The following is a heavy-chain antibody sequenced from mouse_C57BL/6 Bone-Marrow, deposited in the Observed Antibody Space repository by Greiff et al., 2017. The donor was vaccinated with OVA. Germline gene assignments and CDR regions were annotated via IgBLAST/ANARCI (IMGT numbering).Heavy chain of an antibody. D-gene: IGHD2-4*01. CDR1: GFSLTSYG. V-gene: IGHV2-5*01. J-gene: IGHJ4*01. CDR2: IWRGGST. CDR3: AKKRDYDYAYYAMDY. Sequence: VQLQQSGPGLVQPSQSLSITCTVSGFSLTSYGVHWVRQSPGKGLEWLGVIWRGGSTDYNAAFMSRLSITKDNSKSQVFFKMNSLQADDTAIYYCAKKRDYDYAYYAMDYWGQGTLVTVSS.